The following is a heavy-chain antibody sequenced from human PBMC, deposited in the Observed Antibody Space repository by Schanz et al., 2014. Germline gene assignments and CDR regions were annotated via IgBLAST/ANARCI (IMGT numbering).Heavy chain of an antibody. D-gene: IGHD6-13*01. J-gene: IGHJ2*01. CDR1: GFNFRSYP. V-gene: IGHV3-23*04. CDR3: ARDSSSVWFFDL. Sequence: EVQLVESGGGLVQPGGSLRLSCAASGFNFRSYPMSWVRQAPGKGLEWVSAISASGGSTYYADSVKGRFTISRDNSKNTLYLQMNSLRADDTALYYCARDSSSVWFFDLWGRGSLVTVSS. CDR2: ISASGGST.